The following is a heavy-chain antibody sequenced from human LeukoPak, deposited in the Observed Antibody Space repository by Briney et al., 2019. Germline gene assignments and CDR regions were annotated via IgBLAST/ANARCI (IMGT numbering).Heavy chain of an antibody. Sequence: ASVKVSCKASGYTFTSYYMHWVRQAPAQGLEWMGIINLSGGSTSYAQKFQGRVTMTRDTSTSTIYMELSSLRSEDTAVYYCARGPGYSSSWSYYFDYWGQGTLVTVSS. CDR1: GYTFTSYY. CDR2: INLSGGST. D-gene: IGHD6-13*01. J-gene: IGHJ4*02. CDR3: ARGPGYSSSWSYYFDY. V-gene: IGHV1-46*01.